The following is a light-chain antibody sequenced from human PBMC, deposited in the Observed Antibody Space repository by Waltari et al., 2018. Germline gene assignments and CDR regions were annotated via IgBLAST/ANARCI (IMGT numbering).Light chain of an antibody. CDR2: DVN. V-gene: IGLV2-14*03. Sequence: QSALTQPASVSGSPGQSITISCPGTSSDIGAYNFVSWYQKHPGKAPKVMIYDVNNRPSGVSSRLSCSKSCNTASLTISGLQAEDEADYYCSSYTTGSTRYVFGSGTKVTVL. CDR3: SSYTTGSTRYV. J-gene: IGLJ1*01. CDR1: SSDIGAYNF.